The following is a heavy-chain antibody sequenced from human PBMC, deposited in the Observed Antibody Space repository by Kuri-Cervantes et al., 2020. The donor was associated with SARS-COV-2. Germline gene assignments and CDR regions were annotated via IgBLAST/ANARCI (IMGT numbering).Heavy chain of an antibody. CDR3: AREAPCRIVGAICYGMDV. CDR2: ISSNGGST. D-gene: IGHD1-26*01. Sequence: GESLKISCSASGFTFSIYAMHWVRQAPGKGLEYVSAISSNGGSTYYADSVKGRFTISRDNSKNTLYLQMSSLRAEDTAVYYCAREAPCRIVGAICYGMDVWGQGTTVTVSS. CDR1: GFTFSIYA. V-gene: IGHV3-64D*06. J-gene: IGHJ6*02.